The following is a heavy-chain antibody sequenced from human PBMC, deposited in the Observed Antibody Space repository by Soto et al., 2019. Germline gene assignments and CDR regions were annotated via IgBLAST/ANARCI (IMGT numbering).Heavy chain of an antibody. J-gene: IGHJ5*02. CDR2: ISGSGGST. CDR3: AKDTGTPYYDFWSGYYKWFDP. Sequence: PGGSLRLSCAASGFTFSSYAMSWVRQAPGKGLEWVSAISGSGGSTYYADSVKGRFTISRDNSKNTLYLQMNSLRAEDTAVYCCAKDTGTPYYDFWSGYYKWFDPWGQGTLVTVSS. V-gene: IGHV3-23*01. D-gene: IGHD3-3*01. CDR1: GFTFSSYA.